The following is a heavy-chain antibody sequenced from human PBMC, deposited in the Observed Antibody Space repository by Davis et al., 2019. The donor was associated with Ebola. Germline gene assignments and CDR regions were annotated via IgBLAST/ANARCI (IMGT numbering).Heavy chain of an antibody. CDR1: GGSISSSSYY. V-gene: IGHV4-39*01. J-gene: IGHJ4*02. Sequence: PSETLSLTCTVSGGSISSSSYYWGWIRQPPGKGLEWIGSIYYSGSTYYNPSLKSRVTISVDTSKNQFSLKLSSVTAADTAVYYCANTPPGVAQLEADYWGQGTLVTVSS. CDR3: ANTPPGVAQLEADY. D-gene: IGHD6-6*01. CDR2: IYYSGST.